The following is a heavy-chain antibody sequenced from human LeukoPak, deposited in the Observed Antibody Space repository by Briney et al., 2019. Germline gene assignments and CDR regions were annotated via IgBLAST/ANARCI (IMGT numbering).Heavy chain of an antibody. Sequence: GASVEVSCKASGGTFSSYAISWVRQAPGQGLEWMGGIIPIFGTANYAQKFQGRVTITADESTSTAYMELSSLRSEDTAVYYCARMVDIVAPFDLWGRGTLVTVSS. J-gene: IGHJ2*01. V-gene: IGHV1-69*01. CDR1: GGTFSSYA. D-gene: IGHD5-12*01. CDR2: IIPIFGTA. CDR3: ARMVDIVAPFDL.